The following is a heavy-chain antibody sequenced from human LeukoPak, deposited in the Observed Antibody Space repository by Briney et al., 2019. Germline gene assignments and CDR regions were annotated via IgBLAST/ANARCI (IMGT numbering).Heavy chain of an antibody. CDR2: IYSDESLI. J-gene: IGHJ4*02. CDR3: ARAIVVVPAVGFDY. V-gene: IGHV5-51*01. D-gene: IGHD2-2*01. CDR1: GYSFSKYW. Sequence: PGESLKISCTASGYSFSKYWIGWVRQTPGKGLEWMGFIYSDESLIRYSPSFEGQVTISADNSINTAYLQWNSLKASDTAMYYCARAIVVVPAVGFDYWGQGTLVTVSS.